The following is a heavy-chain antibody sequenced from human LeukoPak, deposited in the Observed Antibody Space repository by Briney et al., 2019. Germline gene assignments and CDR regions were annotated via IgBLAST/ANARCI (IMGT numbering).Heavy chain of an antibody. D-gene: IGHD1-7*01. J-gene: IGHJ4*02. CDR1: GYTFTGYY. CDR2: INPNSGGT. Sequence: WAPVKVSCKASGYTFTGYYMHWVRQAPGQGLEWMGWINPNSGGTNYAQKFQGRVTMSRDTSISTAYMELSRLRSDDTAVYYCARSPTGTRSSQVDYWGQGTLVTVSS. V-gene: IGHV1-2*02. CDR3: ARSPTGTRSSQVDY.